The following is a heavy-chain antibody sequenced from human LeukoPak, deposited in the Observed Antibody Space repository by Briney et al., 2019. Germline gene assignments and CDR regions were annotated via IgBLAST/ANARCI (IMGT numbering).Heavy chain of an antibody. CDR3: ARDERFCNGDNHYPDLGY. J-gene: IGHJ4*02. CDR1: GYTFTGYY. V-gene: IGHV1-2*02. D-gene: IGHD2-15*01. CDR2: INPDTGDT. Sequence: GASVKVSCKASGYTFTGYYLFWVRQAPGQGLEWMGWINPDTGDTGYGQKFQGRVTLTRDTSIRTTYMELSSLRSDDTAVYYCARDERFCNGDNHYPDLGYWGQGTLVTVSS.